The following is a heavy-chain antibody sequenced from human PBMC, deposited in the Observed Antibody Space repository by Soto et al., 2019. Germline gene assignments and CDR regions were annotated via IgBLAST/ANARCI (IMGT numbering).Heavy chain of an antibody. D-gene: IGHD5-12*01. Sequence: GASVKVSCKASGYTFTSYGICWVRQAPGQGLEWMGWISAYNGNTNYAQKLQGRVTMTTDTSTSTAYMELRSLRSDDTAVYYCAREWGTNSGYASWEINYWGQGTLVTVSS. CDR2: ISAYNGNT. V-gene: IGHV1-18*01. CDR3: AREWGTNSGYASWEINY. CDR1: GYTFTSYG. J-gene: IGHJ4*02.